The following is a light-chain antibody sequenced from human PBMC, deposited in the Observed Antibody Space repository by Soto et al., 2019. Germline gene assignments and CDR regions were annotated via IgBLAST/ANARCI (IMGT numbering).Light chain of an antibody. Sequence: EIVLTQSPATLSLSPGERATLSCRAGQSVSSYLAWFQQKPGQAPRLLIYDVSTRAPGIPARFSGSGSGTDFTLTIGSLEPEDFAVYYCQQRSDWPRTFGQGTELEIK. V-gene: IGKV3-11*01. J-gene: IGKJ2*01. CDR1: QSVSSY. CDR3: QQRSDWPRT. CDR2: DVS.